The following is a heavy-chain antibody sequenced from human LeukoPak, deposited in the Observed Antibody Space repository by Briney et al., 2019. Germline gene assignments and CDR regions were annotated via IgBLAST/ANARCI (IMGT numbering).Heavy chain of an antibody. V-gene: IGHV1-69*01. CDR1: EGTFSSYA. D-gene: IGHD1-26*01. CDR2: IIPIFGTA. J-gene: IGHJ4*02. CDR3: ARASGSYSAFDY. Sequence: SVKVSCKASEGTFSSYAISWVRQAPGQGLEWMGGIIPIFGTANYAQKFQGRVTITADESTSTAYMELSSLRSEDTAVYYCARASGSYSAFDYWGQGTLVTVSS.